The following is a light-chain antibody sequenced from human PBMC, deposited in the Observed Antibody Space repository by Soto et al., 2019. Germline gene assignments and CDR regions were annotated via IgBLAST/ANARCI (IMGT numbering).Light chain of an antibody. J-gene: IGLJ2*01. CDR3: SSYTSSSTLVV. CDR1: SSDVGGYNY. CDR2: DVS. Sequence: QSALTQPASVSGSPGQSITISCTGTSSDVGGYNYVSWYQQHPVKAPKLMIYDVSNRPSGVSSRFSGYKSGNTASLTISGLQAEYEAHYYSSSYTSSSTLVVFGGGTKLTV. V-gene: IGLV2-14*01.